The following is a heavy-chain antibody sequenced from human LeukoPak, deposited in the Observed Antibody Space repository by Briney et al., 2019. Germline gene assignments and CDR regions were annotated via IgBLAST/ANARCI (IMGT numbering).Heavy chain of an antibody. Sequence: ASVKVSCKASGYTFTGYYMHWVRQAPGQGLEWMGRINPNSGGTNYAQKFQGRVTMTRDTSISTAYMELSRLRSDDTAVNYCAREDSSSWYSAALDYWGQGTLVTVSS. CDR3: AREDSSSWYSAALDY. D-gene: IGHD6-13*01. V-gene: IGHV1-2*06. CDR2: INPNSGGT. CDR1: GYTFTGYY. J-gene: IGHJ4*02.